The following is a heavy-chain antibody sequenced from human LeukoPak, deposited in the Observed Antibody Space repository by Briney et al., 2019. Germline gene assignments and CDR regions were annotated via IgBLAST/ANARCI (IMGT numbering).Heavy chain of an antibody. CDR3: AREQFTLSRDGYNYFDY. Sequence: SETLSLTCAVYGGSFSGYYWSWIRQPPGKGLEWIGEINHSGSTNYNPSLKSRVTISLDTSKNQFSLKLSSVTAADTAVYYCAREQFTLSRDGYNYFDYWGQGTLVTVSS. CDR1: GGSFSGYY. CDR2: INHSGST. V-gene: IGHV4-34*01. D-gene: IGHD5-24*01. J-gene: IGHJ4*02.